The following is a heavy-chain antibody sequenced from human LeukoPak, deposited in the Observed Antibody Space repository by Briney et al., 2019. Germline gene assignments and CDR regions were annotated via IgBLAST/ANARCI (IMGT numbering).Heavy chain of an antibody. CDR2: IKQDGSEK. V-gene: IGHV3-7*01. CDR1: GFTFSSYW. D-gene: IGHD6-13*01. J-gene: IGHJ4*02. CDR3: AKDLLYSRLSSSWYYFDY. Sequence: PGGSLRLSCAASGFTFSSYWMSWVRQAPGKGLEWVANIKQDGSEKYYVDSVKGRFTISRDNAKNSLYLQMNSLRAEDTAVYYCAKDLLYSRLSSSWYYFDYWGRGTLVTVSS.